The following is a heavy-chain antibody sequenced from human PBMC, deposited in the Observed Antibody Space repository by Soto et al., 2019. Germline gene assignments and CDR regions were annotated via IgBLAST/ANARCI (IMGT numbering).Heavy chain of an antibody. D-gene: IGHD3-3*01. V-gene: IGHV1-3*01. CDR1: GYTFTSYG. J-gene: IGHJ6*02. Sequence: GASVKVSCKASGYTFTSYGIHWVRQAPGQRLEWMGWINAANGDTKYSPKFQGRVTITRDTSASTAYMELSSLRSDDTAVYYCASAWGITTHGMDVWGQGTTVTVSS. CDR3: ASAWGITTHGMDV. CDR2: INAANGDT.